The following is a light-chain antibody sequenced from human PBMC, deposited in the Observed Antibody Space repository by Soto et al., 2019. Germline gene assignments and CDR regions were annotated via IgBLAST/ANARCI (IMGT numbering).Light chain of an antibody. J-gene: IGKJ1*01. CDR3: QQRGNWPPWT. V-gene: IGKV3-11*01. CDR1: QSVDKY. CDR2: DAS. Sequence: EIVMTQSPATLSLSPGERATLSCRASQSVDKYLVWYQQKPGQAPRLLIYDASNRATGIPARFSGSGSGTDFTLTISSLEPEDFAVYYCQQRGNWPPWTFGQGTKVEIK.